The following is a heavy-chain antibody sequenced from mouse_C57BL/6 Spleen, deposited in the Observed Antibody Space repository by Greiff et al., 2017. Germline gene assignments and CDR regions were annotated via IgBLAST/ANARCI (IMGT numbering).Heavy chain of an antibody. Sequence: VQLKQPGTELVKPGASVKLSCKASGYTFTSYWMHWVKQRPGQGLEWIGVINPNYGTTSYNQKFKGKATLTVDQSSSTAYMQLNSLTSEDSAVYYCARSLIYYGNYDAMDYWGQGTSVTVSS. D-gene: IGHD2-1*01. V-gene: IGHV1-53*01. CDR3: ARSLIYYGNYDAMDY. J-gene: IGHJ4*01. CDR1: GYTFTSYW. CDR2: INPNYGTT.